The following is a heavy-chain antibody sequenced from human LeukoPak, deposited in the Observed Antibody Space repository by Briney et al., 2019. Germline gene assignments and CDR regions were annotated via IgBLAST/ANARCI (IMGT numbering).Heavy chain of an antibody. J-gene: IGHJ4*02. CDR3: AKDERNWNYNLASQTYD. V-gene: IGHV3-30*02. Sequence: GGSLRLSCAASGFTFSSYGMHWVRQAPGKGLEWVAFIRYDGSNKYYADSVKGRFTISRDNSKNTLYLQMNSLRAEDTAVYYCAKDERNWNYNLASQTYDWGQGTLVTVSS. CDR1: GFTFSSYG. CDR2: IRYDGSNK. D-gene: IGHD1-7*01.